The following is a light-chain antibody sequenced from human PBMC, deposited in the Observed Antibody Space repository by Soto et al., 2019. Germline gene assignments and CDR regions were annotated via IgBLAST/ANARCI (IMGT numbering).Light chain of an antibody. CDR2: EVS. CDR1: SSDIGGYNY. V-gene: IGLV2-14*01. CDR3: CSYTTCSTVA. Sequence: QSALTQSASVSGSPGQSITISCTGTSSDIGGYNYVSWYQQHPDKAPKLMIFEVSNRPSGVSNRFSGSKSGNTASLTISGLLPEDEADYYCCSYTTCSTVAFGGGTQLTVL. J-gene: IGLJ2*01.